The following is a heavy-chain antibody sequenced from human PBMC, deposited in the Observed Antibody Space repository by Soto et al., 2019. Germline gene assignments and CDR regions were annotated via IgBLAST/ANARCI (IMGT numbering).Heavy chain of an antibody. J-gene: IGHJ4*02. CDR1: GSLNLSGHRS. CDR3: ARVAHGDNNFAH. CDR2: IYYVGSP. Sequence: TLRLTGTVSGSLNLSGHRSRRRIRQRPGKGLEWIGYIYYVGSPYYNPPLKSRVPISVDTSKPQFSLKLSSVTAADTAVYYCARVAHGDNNFAHWGQGTLVTVSS. V-gene: IGHV4-30-4*01.